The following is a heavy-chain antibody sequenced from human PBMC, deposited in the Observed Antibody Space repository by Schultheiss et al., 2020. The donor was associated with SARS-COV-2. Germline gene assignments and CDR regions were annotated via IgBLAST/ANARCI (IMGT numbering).Heavy chain of an antibody. D-gene: IGHD6-13*01. CDR1: GGSIRNSGHN. J-gene: IGHJ4*02. CDR2: IYYSGST. V-gene: IGHV4-61*05. CDR3: ARGTAAAGTKEFDY. Sequence: SQTLSLTCSVSGGSIRNSGHNWGWIRQPPGKGLEWIGYIYYSGSTNYNPSLKSRVTISVDTSKNQFSLKLSSVTAADTAVYYCARGTAAAGTKEFDYWGQGTLVTVSS.